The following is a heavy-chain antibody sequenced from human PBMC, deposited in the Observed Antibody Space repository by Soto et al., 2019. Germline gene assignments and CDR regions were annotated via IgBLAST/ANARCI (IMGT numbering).Heavy chain of an antibody. D-gene: IGHD6-13*01. Sequence: SETLSLTCTVSGGSISSYYWSWIRQPPGKGLEWIAYIYYTGRTFYNPSLKGRVTISVDTSKNQFSLKLSSVTAADTAVYYCARKSSIYSTWPLLDYWGRGTLVTVSS. CDR1: GGSISSYY. CDR3: ARKSSIYSTWPLLDY. CDR2: IYYTGRT. J-gene: IGHJ4*02. V-gene: IGHV4-59*01.